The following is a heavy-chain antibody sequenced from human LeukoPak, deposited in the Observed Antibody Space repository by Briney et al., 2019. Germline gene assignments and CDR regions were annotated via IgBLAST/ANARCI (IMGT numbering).Heavy chain of an antibody. CDR3: AKMGDIVVVPAAIPLGAFDI. CDR2: IYYSGST. CDR1: GGSISSYY. V-gene: IGHV4-59*06. Sequence: SETLSLTCTVSGGSISSYYWSWIRQHPGKGLEWIGYIYYSGSTYYNPSLKSRVTISVDTSKNQFSLKLSSVTAADTAVYYCAKMGDIVVVPAAIPLGAFDIWGQGTMVTVSS. D-gene: IGHD2-2*02. J-gene: IGHJ3*02.